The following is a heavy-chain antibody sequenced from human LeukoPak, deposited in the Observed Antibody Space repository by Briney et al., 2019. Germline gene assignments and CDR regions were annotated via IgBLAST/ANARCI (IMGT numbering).Heavy chain of an antibody. CDR1: GFTFSSYA. Sequence: GGSLRHSCAASGFTFSSYAMHWVRQAPGKGLEWVTLISFDGSNKYYADSVKGRFTISRDNSKNTLYLQMNSLRAEDTAVYYCARDLTFDVVRGVMNGIDLWARGTALTVSS. CDR3: ARDLTFDVVRGVMNGIDL. D-gene: IGHD3-10*01. J-gene: IGHJ6*02. CDR2: ISFDGSNK. V-gene: IGHV3-30-3*01.